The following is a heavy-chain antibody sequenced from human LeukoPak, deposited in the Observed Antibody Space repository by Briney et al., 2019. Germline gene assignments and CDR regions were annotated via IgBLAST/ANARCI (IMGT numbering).Heavy chain of an antibody. CDR3: ARELWFGELFDAFDI. CDR2: IIPILGIA. CDR1: GGTFSSYA. J-gene: IGHJ3*02. Sequence: SMKVSCKASGGTFSSYAISWVRQAPGQGLEWMGRIIPILGIANYAQKFQGRVTITADKSTSTAYMELSSLRSEDTAVYYCARELWFGELFDAFDIWGQGTMATVSS. V-gene: IGHV1-69*04. D-gene: IGHD3-10*01.